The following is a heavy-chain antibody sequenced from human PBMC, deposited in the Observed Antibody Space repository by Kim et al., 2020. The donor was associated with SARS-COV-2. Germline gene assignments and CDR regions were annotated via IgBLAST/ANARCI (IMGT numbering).Heavy chain of an antibody. J-gene: IGHJ5*02. CDR3: AKGGSGSYPSSRWFDP. V-gene: IGHV3-43*02. Sequence: GGSLRLSCAASGFTLDDYAMHWVRQAPGKGLECVSLISGDGGTTFYADSVKGRFTISRDNSKNSLYLQMNSLTPEDTAFYRCAKGGSGSYPSSRWFDPSGQGTLVTVSS. CDR1: GFTLDDYA. D-gene: IGHD3-10*01. CDR2: ISGDGGTT.